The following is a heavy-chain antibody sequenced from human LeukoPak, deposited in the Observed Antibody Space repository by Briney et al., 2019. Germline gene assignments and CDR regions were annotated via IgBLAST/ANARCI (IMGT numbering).Heavy chain of an antibody. J-gene: IGHJ5*02. CDR1: GGSISSYY. CDR2: IYYSGST. V-gene: IGHV4-59*01. Sequence: PSETLSLTCTVSGGSISSYYWSWIRQPPGKGLEWIGYIYYSGSTNYNPSLKSRVTISVDTSKNQFSLKLSSVTAADTAVYYCARVTGSLAYCGGDCYPWRGWFDPWGQGTLVTVSS. D-gene: IGHD2-21*02. CDR3: ARVTGSLAYCGGDCYPWRGWFDP.